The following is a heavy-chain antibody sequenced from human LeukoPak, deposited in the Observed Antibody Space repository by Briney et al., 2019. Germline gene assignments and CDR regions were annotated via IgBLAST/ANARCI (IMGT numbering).Heavy chain of an antibody. J-gene: IGHJ4*02. CDR1: GFTFKNYG. V-gene: IGHV3-23*01. Sequence: GGSLRLSCGASGFTFKNYGMNWVRQAPGKGLEWDSTTNTSGGRTYYADSVKGRFTISRDNSKNTLYLQMNSLRAEDTAVYYCTRREDCGGDCPYYFDYWGQGTPVTVSS. D-gene: IGHD2-21*02. CDR2: TNTSGGRT. CDR3: TRREDCGGDCPYYFDY.